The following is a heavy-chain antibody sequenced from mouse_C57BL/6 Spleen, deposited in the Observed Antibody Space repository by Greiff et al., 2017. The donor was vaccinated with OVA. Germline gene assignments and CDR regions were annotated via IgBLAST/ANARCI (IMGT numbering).Heavy chain of an antibody. CDR3: ASSYYGSSFLYAMDY. Sequence: QVHVKQSGPELVKPGASVKISCKASGYTFTDYYINWVKQRPGQGLEWIGWIYPGSGNTKYNEKFKGKATLTVDTSSSTAYMQLSSLTSEDSAVYFCASSYYGSSFLYAMDYWGQGTSVTVSS. D-gene: IGHD1-1*01. CDR1: GYTFTDYY. J-gene: IGHJ4*01. V-gene: IGHV1-84*01. CDR2: IYPGSGNT.